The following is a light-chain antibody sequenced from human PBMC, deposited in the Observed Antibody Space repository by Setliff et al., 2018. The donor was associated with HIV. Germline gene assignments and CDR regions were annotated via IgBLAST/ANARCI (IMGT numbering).Light chain of an antibody. CDR1: SSDIGGYNY. J-gene: IGLJ2*01. V-gene: IGLV2-14*01. Sequence: QSVLTQPASVSGPPGQSITISCTGTSSDIGGYNYVSWYQQHPGRAPKLIIYEVNIRPSGVSNRFAGFKFGNTASLSISGLQADDEANYYCSSYARSSSLIFGGGTK. CDR2: EVN. CDR3: SSYARSSSLI.